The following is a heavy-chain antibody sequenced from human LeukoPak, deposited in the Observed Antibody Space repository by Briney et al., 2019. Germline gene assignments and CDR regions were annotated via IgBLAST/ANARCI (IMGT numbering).Heavy chain of an antibody. J-gene: IGHJ6*02. V-gene: IGHV1-8*01. CDR3: ARGDCSSTSCLVYYYYGMDV. CDR1: GYTFTSYD. D-gene: IGHD2-2*01. Sequence: ASVKVSCKASGYTFTSYDINWVRQATGQGLEWMGWMNPNSGNTGYAQKFQGRVTMTRNTSISTAYMELSSLRSEDTAVYYCARGDCSSTSCLVYYYYGMDVWGQGTTVTVSS. CDR2: MNPNSGNT.